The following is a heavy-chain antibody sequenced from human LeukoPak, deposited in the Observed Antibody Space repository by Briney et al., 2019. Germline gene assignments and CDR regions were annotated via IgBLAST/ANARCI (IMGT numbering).Heavy chain of an antibody. V-gene: IGHV4-59*01. D-gene: IGHD4-17*01. CDR1: GGSISSYY. Sequence: PSETLSLTCTVSGGSISSYYWSWIRQPPGKGLEWIGYIYYSGSINYNPSLKSRVTISVDTSENQFSLKLTSVTAADTAVYYCATLRGDGDIRFDYWGQGTLVTVSS. CDR2: IYYSGSI. J-gene: IGHJ4*02. CDR3: ATLRGDGDIRFDY.